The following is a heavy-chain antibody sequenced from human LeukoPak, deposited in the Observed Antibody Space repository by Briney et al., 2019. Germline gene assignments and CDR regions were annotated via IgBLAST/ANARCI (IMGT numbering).Heavy chain of an antibody. CDR2: ISGSGGRT. CDR1: GFTFNSYA. D-gene: IGHD3-10*01. CDR3: AKDRYYGSGSYYKPYYFDS. Sequence: PGGSLRLSCAASGFTFNSYAMNWVRQAPGKGLEWGSGISGSGGRTYYADSVKGRFTISRDNSKNTLYLQMNSLRAEDTAVYYCAKDRYYGSGSYYKPYYFDSWGPGTLVTVSS. V-gene: IGHV3-23*01. J-gene: IGHJ4*02.